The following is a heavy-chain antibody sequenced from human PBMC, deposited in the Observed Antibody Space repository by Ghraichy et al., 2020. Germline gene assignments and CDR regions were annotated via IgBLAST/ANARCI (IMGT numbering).Heavy chain of an antibody. V-gene: IGHV3-48*03. D-gene: IGHD1-7*01. Sequence: GGSLRLSCAASGFAFTSYDMNWVRQAPGKGLEWVSYITRSGGTIYYADSVKGRFTISRDNAKNSLYLQMNSLRAEDTAVYYCARGDWNSPMDVWGKGTTVTVSS. CDR3: ARGDWNSPMDV. CDR1: GFAFTSYD. J-gene: IGHJ6*03. CDR2: ITRSGGTI.